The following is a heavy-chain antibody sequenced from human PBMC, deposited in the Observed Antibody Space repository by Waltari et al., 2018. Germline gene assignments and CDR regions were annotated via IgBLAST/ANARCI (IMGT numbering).Heavy chain of an antibody. J-gene: IGHJ6*02. CDR3: ARGYWGGNPYHYDMDV. Sequence: QVQRVQSGGGLKKPGAPVKGACKACGYIFTNQDITGVRRAEGKAGQGVRRATGQGLQWMGWMNPNRGSAGQAETFYGRVTFTRSTSINTAYMELTGLTSEDTAIYYCARGYWGGNPYHYDMDVWGQGTTVTVSS. CDR1: GYIFTNQD. CDR2: MNPNRGSA. V-gene: IGHV1-8*01. D-gene: IGHD3-10*01.